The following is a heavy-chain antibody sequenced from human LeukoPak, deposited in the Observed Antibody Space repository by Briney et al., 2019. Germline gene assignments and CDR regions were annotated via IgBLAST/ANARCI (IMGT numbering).Heavy chain of an antibody. J-gene: IGHJ4*02. CDR3: AREGTMVRGVIHC. D-gene: IGHD3-10*01. CDR1: GFTFSSYD. V-gene: IGHV3-30*04. Sequence: GGSLRLSCAASGFTFSSYDMHWVRQAPGKGLEWVAVISYDGSNKYYADSVKGRFTISRDNSKNTLYLQMNSLRAEDTAVCYCAREGTMVRGVIHCWGQGTLVTVSS. CDR2: ISYDGSNK.